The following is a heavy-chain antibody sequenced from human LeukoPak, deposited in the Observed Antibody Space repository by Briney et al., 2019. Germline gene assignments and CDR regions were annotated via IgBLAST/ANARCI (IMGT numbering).Heavy chain of an antibody. Sequence: GGSLRLSCAASGFTFTLYTMSRVRHAPGGGLEWVSPISGYGDDTYYADSVKGRFTLSRDNSKGTLYLQMLTLRAEDTGVFYCAKDRGPYVAIDNNWFDPWGQGTLVTVSS. D-gene: IGHD2-21*01. V-gene: IGHV3-23*01. CDR2: ISGYGDDT. CDR1: GFTFTLYT. CDR3: AKDRGPYVAIDNNWFDP. J-gene: IGHJ5*02.